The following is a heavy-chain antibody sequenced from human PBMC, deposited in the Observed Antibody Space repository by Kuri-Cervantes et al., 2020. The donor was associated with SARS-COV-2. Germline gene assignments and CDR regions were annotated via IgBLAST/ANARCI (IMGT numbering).Heavy chain of an antibody. Sequence: GSLRLSCTVSGGSISSSSYYWGWIRQPPGKGLEWIGTIHHSGTTYYNPSLESRVTISVDTSQNLFSLELTSVSAADTAVYYCARPLAGGTGSSDAFDFWGQGTLVTVSS. CDR3: ARPLAGGTGSSDAFDF. V-gene: IGHV4-39*01. J-gene: IGHJ3*01. D-gene: IGHD3-10*01. CDR2: IHHSGTT. CDR1: GGSISSSSYY.